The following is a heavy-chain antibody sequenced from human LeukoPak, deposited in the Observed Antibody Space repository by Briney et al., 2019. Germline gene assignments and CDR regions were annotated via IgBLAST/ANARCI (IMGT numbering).Heavy chain of an antibody. V-gene: IGHV3-33*06. D-gene: IGHD1-1*01. CDR3: AKDHRYNWNDGRPTTPKNYYYGMDV. Sequence: PGRSLRLSCAASGFTFSSYGMHWVRQAPGKGLEWVAVIWYDGSNKYYADSVKGRFTISRDNSKNTLYLQMNSLRAEDTAVYYCAKDHRYNWNDGRPTTPKNYYYGMDVWGQGTTVTVSS. CDR2: IWYDGSNK. J-gene: IGHJ6*02. CDR1: GFTFSSYG.